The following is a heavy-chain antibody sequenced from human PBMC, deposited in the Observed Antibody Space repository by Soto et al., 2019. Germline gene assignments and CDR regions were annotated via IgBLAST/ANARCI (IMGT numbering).Heavy chain of an antibody. D-gene: IGHD2-2*01. CDR2: FDPEDSET. V-gene: IGHV1-24*01. CDR1: RYTLTELS. CDR3: ARREDCSSTSCYYDAFDI. Sequence: ASVKVSCKVSRYTLTELSMHWVRQAPGKGLEWMGGFDPEDSETIYAQKFQGRVTMTEDTSTDTAYMGLSSLRSEDTAMYYCARREDCSSTSCYYDAFDIWGQGTMVTVS. J-gene: IGHJ3*02.